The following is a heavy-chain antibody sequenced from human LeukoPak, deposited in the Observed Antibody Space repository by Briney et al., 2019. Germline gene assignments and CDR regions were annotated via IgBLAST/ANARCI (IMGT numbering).Heavy chain of an antibody. Sequence: ASVKVSFKTSGYGFSDYYIHWVRQAPGQGLEWMGWLNPKSGDTNYAQKFNGRVTMTRDTSISSAYMDLTSLTSDDTAVYYCARTIAKLVSQRYSWFDPWGQGTLVIVSS. CDR3: ARTIAKLVSQRYSWFDP. CDR1: GYGFSDYY. V-gene: IGHV1-2*02. D-gene: IGHD2-2*02. CDR2: LNPKSGDT. J-gene: IGHJ5*02.